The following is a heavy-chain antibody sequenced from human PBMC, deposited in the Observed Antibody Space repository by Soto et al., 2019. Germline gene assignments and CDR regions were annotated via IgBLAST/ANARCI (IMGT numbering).Heavy chain of an antibody. Sequence: GGSLRLSCAASGFTFSKAWMNWVRQAPGKGLEWVGRIKSKTDEETIIYAAPMEGRITISRDDTKNTLYLQMNSLKTEDTAVYYRTADSRTQCAPFFAYWGQGILVTVSS. CDR2: IKSKTDEETI. V-gene: IGHV3-15*01. J-gene: IGHJ4*02. CDR3: TADSRTQCAPFFAY. D-gene: IGHD6-19*01. CDR1: GFTFSKAW.